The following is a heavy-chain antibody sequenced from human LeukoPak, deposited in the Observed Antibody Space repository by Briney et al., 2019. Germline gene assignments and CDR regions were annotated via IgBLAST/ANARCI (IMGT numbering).Heavy chain of an antibody. V-gene: IGHV3-23*01. D-gene: IGHD6-13*01. CDR3: AKRVAAAGLYWYFDL. CDR2: ISGSGGST. Sequence: GGTLRLSCAASGFTFSSYGMSWVRQAPGKGLEWVSAISGSGGSTYYADSVKGRFTISRDNSKNTLYLQMNSLRAEDTAVYYCAKRVAAAGLYWYFDLWGRGTLVTVSS. CDR1: GFTFSSYG. J-gene: IGHJ2*01.